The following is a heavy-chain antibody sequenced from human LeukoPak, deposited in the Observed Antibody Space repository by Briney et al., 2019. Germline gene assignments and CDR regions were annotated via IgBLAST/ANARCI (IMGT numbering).Heavy chain of an antibody. J-gene: IGHJ4*02. CDR2: INPKSGGA. CDR1: RHTFTHYY. Sequence: ASVKLTCKTTRHTFTHYYINQVRQAPGQGPEWMGWINPKSGGANYAQKFQGRVTMTRDTSISTAYMELRRLRSDDTAMYYCPSGCNLRWSVDQLGDYFDSWGQGTLVTVSS. V-gene: IGHV1-2*02. D-gene: IGHD3-10*01. CDR3: PSGCNLRWSVDQLGDYFDS.